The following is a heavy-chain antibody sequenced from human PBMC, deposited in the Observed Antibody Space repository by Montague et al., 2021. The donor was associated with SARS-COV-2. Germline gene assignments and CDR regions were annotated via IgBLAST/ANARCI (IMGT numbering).Heavy chain of an antibody. CDR3: ARMTTVVTLGYYYYYGMDV. CDR2: IDWDDDK. J-gene: IGHJ6*02. V-gene: IGHV2-70*01. D-gene: IGHD4-23*01. Sequence: PALVTPTQTLTLTCTFSGFSLSTSGMCVGWIRQPPGKALEWLALIDWDDDKYYSTSLKTRLTISKDTSKNQVILTMTNMDPVDTATYYCARMTTVVTLGYYYYYGMDVWGQGTTVTVSS. CDR1: GFSLSTSGMC.